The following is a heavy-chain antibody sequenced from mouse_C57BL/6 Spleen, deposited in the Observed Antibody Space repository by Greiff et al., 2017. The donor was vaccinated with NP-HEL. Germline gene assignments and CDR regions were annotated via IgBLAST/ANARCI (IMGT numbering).Heavy chain of an antibody. Sequence: EVQLQQSGPGLVKPSQSLSLTCSVTGYSFTSGYYWNWIRQFPGNKLEWMGYIRYDGSNNYNPYLKNRITITRDTSKNQFFLKLNSVTTEDTATYYSARDHYCGSRRDWYFDVWGTGTTVTVSS. CDR1: GYSFTSGYY. CDR2: IRYDGSN. CDR3: ARDHYCGSRRDWYFDV. D-gene: IGHD1-1*01. J-gene: IGHJ1*03. V-gene: IGHV3-6*01.